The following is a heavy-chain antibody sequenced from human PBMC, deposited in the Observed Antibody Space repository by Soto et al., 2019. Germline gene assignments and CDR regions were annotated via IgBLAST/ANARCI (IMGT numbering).Heavy chain of an antibody. CDR3: ARDLAADDEGIYNWFDP. J-gene: IGHJ5*02. D-gene: IGHD6-13*01. CDR1: GGTFSSYA. CDR2: IIPIFGTA. Sequence: QVQLVQSGAEVKKPGSSVKVSCKASGGTFSSYAISWVRQAPGQGLEWMGGIIPIFGTANYAQKFQGRVTITADEYTSTAYMALSSLSSEDTAVYYCARDLAADDEGIYNWFDPWGQGTLVTVSS. V-gene: IGHV1-69*01.